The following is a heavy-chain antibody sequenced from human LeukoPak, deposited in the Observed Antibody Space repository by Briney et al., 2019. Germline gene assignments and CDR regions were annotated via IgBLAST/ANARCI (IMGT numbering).Heavy chain of an antibody. CDR2: IYYSGST. CDR3: ARVGTAAAGTYYYYYMDV. D-gene: IGHD6-13*01. CDR1: GGSFSGYY. V-gene: IGHV4-59*01. Sequence: SETLSLTCAVYGGSFSGYYWSWIRQPPGKGLEWIGYIYYSGSTNYNPSLKSRVTISVDTSKNQFSLKLSSVTAADTAVYYCARVGTAAAGTYYYYYMDVWGKGTTVTVSS. J-gene: IGHJ6*03.